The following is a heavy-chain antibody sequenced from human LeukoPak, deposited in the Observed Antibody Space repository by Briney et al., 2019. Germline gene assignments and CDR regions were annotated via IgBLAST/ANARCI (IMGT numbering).Heavy chain of an antibody. V-gene: IGHV4-39*01. CDR1: GGSISNNNYY. CDR3: ATWRTAKTGFDY. Sequence: SETLSLTCTVPGGSISNNNYYWAWIRQPPGKGLECIGSIYHSGSPYYNPSLKSRVTISVDTSKNQFSLRPSSVTAADTAVYYCATWRTAKTGFDYWGQGTLVTVPS. D-gene: IGHD1-1*01. J-gene: IGHJ4*02. CDR2: IYHSGSP.